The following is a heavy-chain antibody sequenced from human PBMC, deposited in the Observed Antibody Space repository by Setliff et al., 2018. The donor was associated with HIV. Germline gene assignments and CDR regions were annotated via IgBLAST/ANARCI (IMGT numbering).Heavy chain of an antibody. CDR1: GGSISSSNW. CDR2: IYHSGST. V-gene: IGHV4-4*02. D-gene: IGHD3-22*01. Sequence: SETLSLTCTVSGGSISSSNWWSWVRQPPGKGLEWIGEIYHSGSTNYNSSLKSRVTISVDKSKNQFSLKLSSVTAADTAVYYCARGVYYDSSGLDAFDIWGQGTMVTVSS. CDR3: ARGVYYDSSGLDAFDI. J-gene: IGHJ3*02.